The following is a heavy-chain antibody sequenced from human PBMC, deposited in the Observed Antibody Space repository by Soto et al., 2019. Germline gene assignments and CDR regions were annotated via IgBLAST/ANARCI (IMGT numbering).Heavy chain of an antibody. CDR3: VRVNADAYHFAYGMDV. CDR2: IFSDNER. J-gene: IGHJ6*02. Sequence: QVTLKESGPVLVNPTETLPLTCTVSGFSLTTGRVGVSWIRQSPGKALEWLAHIFSDNERSYSTSMQGRLTTSQDSSGSQVVLSMTDMDPVDSGTYYWVRVNADAYHFAYGMDVWGQGTTVTVSS. D-gene: IGHD1-1*01. V-gene: IGHV2-26*01. CDR1: GFSLTTGRVG.